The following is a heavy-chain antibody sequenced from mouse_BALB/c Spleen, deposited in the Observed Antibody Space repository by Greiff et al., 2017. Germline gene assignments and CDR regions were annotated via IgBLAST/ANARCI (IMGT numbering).Heavy chain of an antibody. V-gene: IGHV5-6*01. D-gene: IGHD2-10*02. CDR1: GFTFSSYG. CDR3: ARSSSIVTTHYAMDY. J-gene: IGHJ4*01. CDR2: ISSGGSYT. Sequence: EVKLVESGGDLVKPGGSLKLSCAASGFTFSSYGMSWVRQTPDKRLEWVATISSGGSYTYYPDSVKGRFTISRDNAKNTLYLQMSSLKSEDTAMYYCARSSSIVTTHYAMDYWGQGTSVTVSS.